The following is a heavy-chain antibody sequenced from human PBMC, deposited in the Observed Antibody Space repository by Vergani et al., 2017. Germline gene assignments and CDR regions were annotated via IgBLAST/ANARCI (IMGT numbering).Heavy chain of an antibody. CDR1: GDSITSSTYY. CDR3: ARGYYGRGDN. J-gene: IGHJ4*02. Sequence: QVQLQESGPGLVKHSQTLSLICSVSGDSITSSTYYWSWTRQPAGKGLEYIGRIYTTGSTNYNPSLKSRVTISVDTSKNQFSLYLCSVTAADTAMYYCARGYYGRGDNWGQGTLVTVSS. CDR2: IYTTGST. D-gene: IGHD3-16*01. V-gene: IGHV4-61*02.